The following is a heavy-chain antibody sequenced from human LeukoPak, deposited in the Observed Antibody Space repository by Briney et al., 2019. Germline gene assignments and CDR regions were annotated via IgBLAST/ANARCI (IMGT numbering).Heavy chain of an antibody. Sequence: PSETLSLTCAVSGGSISSSNWWSWVRQPPGKGLEWIGEIYHSGSANYNPSLKSRVTISVDKSKNQFSLKLSSVTAADTAVYYCASGDEFLDAFDIWGQGTVVTVSS. CDR2: IYHSGSA. D-gene: IGHD2-21*01. V-gene: IGHV4-4*02. J-gene: IGHJ3*02. CDR1: GGSISSSNW. CDR3: ASGDEFLDAFDI.